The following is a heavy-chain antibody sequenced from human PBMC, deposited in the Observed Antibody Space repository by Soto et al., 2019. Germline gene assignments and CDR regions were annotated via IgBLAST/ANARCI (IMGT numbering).Heavy chain of an antibody. J-gene: IGHJ5*02. V-gene: IGHV4-59*08. CDR3: AERKPARLFAA. CDR2: IYYSGST. D-gene: IGHD3-16*01. Sequence: SETLSLTCTVSGGSISSYYCSWIRQPPGKGLEWIGYIYYSGSTNYNPSLKSRVTISQDTSKNQLSLKVTSVTAADTAVYFCAERKPARLFAAWGPRSLVTGSS. CDR1: GGSISSYY.